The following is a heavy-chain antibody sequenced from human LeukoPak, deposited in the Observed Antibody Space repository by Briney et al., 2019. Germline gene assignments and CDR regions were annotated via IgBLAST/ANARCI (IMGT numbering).Heavy chain of an antibody. CDR2: IYYSGST. V-gene: IGHV4-39*07. CDR3: ARGRRRYGSGSYYNERIYYYGMDV. CDR1: GGSISSSSYY. D-gene: IGHD3-10*01. Sequence: SETLSLTCTVSGGSISSSSYYWGWIRQPPGKGLEWIGSIYYSGSTYYNPSPKSRVTISVDTSKNQFSLKLSSVTAADTAVYYCARGRRRYGSGSYYNERIYYYGMDVWGQGTTVTVSS. J-gene: IGHJ6*02.